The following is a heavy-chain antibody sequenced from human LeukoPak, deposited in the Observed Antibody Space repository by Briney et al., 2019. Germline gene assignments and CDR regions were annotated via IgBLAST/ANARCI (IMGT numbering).Heavy chain of an antibody. J-gene: IGHJ3*02. D-gene: IGHD3-10*01. V-gene: IGHV3-23*01. CDR2: ISGSGGST. Sequence: PGGSLRLSCAASGFTFSSYGMSWVRQAPGKGLEWVSAISGSGGSTYYADSVKGRFTISRDNSKNTLYLQMHSLRAEDTAVYYCAKDLWAMVRGVNVFDIWGQGTMVTVSS. CDR1: GFTFSSYG. CDR3: AKDLWAMVRGVNVFDI.